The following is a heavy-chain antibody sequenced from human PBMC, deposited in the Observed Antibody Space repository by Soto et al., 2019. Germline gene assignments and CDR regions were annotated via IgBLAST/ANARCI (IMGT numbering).Heavy chain of an antibody. CDR2: INPILSMS. Sequence: QVQFVQSGAEVKKPGSSVRVSCKASGDTFTFYSINWVRQAPGLGLEWMGRINPILSMSNYAQRFQGRVTMTADKSTSTAYMELSSLRSEDTAMYYCASSYGSGHRAFDYWGQGALVTVSS. D-gene: IGHD3-10*01. J-gene: IGHJ4*02. V-gene: IGHV1-69*02. CDR3: ASSYGSGHRAFDY. CDR1: GDTFTFYS.